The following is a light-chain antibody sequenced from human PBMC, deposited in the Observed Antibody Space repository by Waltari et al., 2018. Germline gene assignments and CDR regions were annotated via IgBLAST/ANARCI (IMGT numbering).Light chain of an antibody. CDR2: DVF. CDR3: NSYTGSSSWV. V-gene: IGLV2-14*03. Sequence: QSALTQPASVSGSPGQSITISCTGTSSDVGFYNYVSWYQQYPGKAPKLIIYDVFQRPSGVSNRFSGSKSGNTASLTISGLQTEDEGDYYCNSYTGSSSWVFGGGTKLPVL. CDR1: SSDVGFYNY. J-gene: IGLJ3*02.